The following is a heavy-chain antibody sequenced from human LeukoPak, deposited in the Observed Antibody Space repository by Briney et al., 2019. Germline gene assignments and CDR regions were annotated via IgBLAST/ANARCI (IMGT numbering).Heavy chain of an antibody. Sequence: GASVKVSCKASGYAFSDLYFHWVRQAPGQGLEWMGWINPYSGASIYAQKFQGRVTMETSSSTVYMQLSRLRYDDTAVYYCATASVTRMRDPWGQGTLVTVSS. CDR2: INPYSGAS. V-gene: IGHV1-2*02. CDR1: GYAFSDLY. CDR3: ATASVTRMRDP. J-gene: IGHJ5*02.